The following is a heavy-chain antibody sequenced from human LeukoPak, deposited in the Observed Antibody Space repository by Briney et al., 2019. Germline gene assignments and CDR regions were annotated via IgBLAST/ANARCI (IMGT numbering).Heavy chain of an antibody. CDR1: GFTFSTYW. D-gene: IGHD3-22*01. CDR2: INQDGSEK. J-gene: IGHJ3*01. V-gene: IGHV3-7*05. Sequence: GGSLRLSCAASGFTFSTYWMSWVRQAPGKGLEWVATINQDGSEKYYVDSVKGRFTISRDNAKNSLYLQMNSLRAEDTAVYYCARYSDGSGSNDAFDFWGQGTTVTVSS. CDR3: ARYSDGSGSNDAFDF.